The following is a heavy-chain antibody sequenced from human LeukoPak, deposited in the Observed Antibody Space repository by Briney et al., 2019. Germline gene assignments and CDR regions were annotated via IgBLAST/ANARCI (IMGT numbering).Heavy chain of an antibody. J-gene: IGHJ3*02. Sequence: SETLSLTCAVYGGSFIGYYWGWIRQPPGKGLEWIGEINHSGSTNYNPSLKSRVTISVDTSKNQFSLKLSSVTAADTAVYYCARAAWAAGDAFDIWGQGTMVTVSS. CDR1: GGSFIGYY. CDR3: ARAAWAAGDAFDI. D-gene: IGHD6-13*01. V-gene: IGHV4-34*01. CDR2: INHSGST.